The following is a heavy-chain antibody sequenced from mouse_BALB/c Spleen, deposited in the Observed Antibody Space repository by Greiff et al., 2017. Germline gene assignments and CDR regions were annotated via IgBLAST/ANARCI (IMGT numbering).Heavy chain of an antibody. Sequence: VQLKQSGPELVKPGASVKMSCKASGYTFTSYVMHWVKQKPGQGLEWIGYINPYNDGTKYNEKFKGKATLTSDKSSSTAYMELCSLTSEDSAVYYCARSGDYGGYFDVWGAGTTVTVSS. CDR1: GYTFTSYV. CDR2: INPYNDGT. V-gene: IGHV1-14*01. J-gene: IGHJ1*01. D-gene: IGHD2-4*01. CDR3: ARSGDYGGYFDV.